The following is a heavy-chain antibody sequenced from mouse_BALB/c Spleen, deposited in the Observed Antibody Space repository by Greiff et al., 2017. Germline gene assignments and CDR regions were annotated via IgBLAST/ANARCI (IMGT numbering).Heavy chain of an antibody. CDR2: INPSSGYT. CDR1: GYTFTSYT. D-gene: IGHD1-1*01. J-gene: IGHJ4*01. V-gene: IGHV1-4*01. Sequence: QVQLKQSGAELARPGASVKMSCKASGYTFTSYTMHWVKQRPGQGLEWIGYINPSSGYTNYNQKFKDKATLTADKSSSTAYMQLSSLTSEDSAVYYCACYYDDAMDYWGQGTSVTVSS. CDR3: ACYYDDAMDY.